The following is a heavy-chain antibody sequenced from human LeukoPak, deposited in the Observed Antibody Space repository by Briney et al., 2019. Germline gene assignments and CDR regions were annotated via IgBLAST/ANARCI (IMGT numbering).Heavy chain of an antibody. Sequence: GESLKISCKGSGYSFTSYWIGWVRQMPGKGLEWMGIIYPGDFDTRYSPSFQGQVTISADKSISTAYLQWSSLKASDTAMYYCARTTCGGDCYGGRHFDPWGQGTLVTVSS. CDR2: IYPGDFDT. V-gene: IGHV5-51*01. CDR1: GYSFTSYW. J-gene: IGHJ5*02. CDR3: ARTTCGGDCYGGRHFDP. D-gene: IGHD2-21*01.